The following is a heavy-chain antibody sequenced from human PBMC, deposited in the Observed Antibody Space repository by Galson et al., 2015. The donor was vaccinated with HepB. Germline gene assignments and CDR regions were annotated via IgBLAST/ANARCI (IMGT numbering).Heavy chain of an antibody. V-gene: IGHV3-23*01. CDR3: AKGIYITSSAAFDM. J-gene: IGHJ3*02. CDR2: ISGSGANT. Sequence: SLRLSCAASGLTFSSYAMNWVRQAPGKGLEWVSHISGSGANTYYADSVKGRFTISRDNSKNTLSLQMNSLRAEDTAVYYCAKGIYITSSAAFDMWGQGTTVTVSS. D-gene: IGHD3-10*01. CDR1: GLTFSSYA.